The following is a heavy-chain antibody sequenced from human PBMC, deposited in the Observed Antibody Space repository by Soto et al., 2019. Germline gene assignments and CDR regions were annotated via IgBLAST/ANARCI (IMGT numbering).Heavy chain of an antibody. Sequence: ASVKVSCKASGYTFTSYGISWVRQAPGQGLEWMGWISAYNGNTNYAQKIQGRVTMTTDTSTSTAYMELRSLRSDDTAVYYCARDKKYSSSGQGRGYYYYGMDVWGKGTTVTVSS. J-gene: IGHJ6*04. V-gene: IGHV1-18*04. CDR2: ISAYNGNT. CDR3: ARDKKYSSSGQGRGYYYYGMDV. D-gene: IGHD6-13*01. CDR1: GYTFTSYG.